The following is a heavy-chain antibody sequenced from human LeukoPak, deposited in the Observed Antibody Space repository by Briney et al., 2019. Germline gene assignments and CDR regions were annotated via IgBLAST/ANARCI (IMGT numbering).Heavy chain of an antibody. CDR2: IYYSGST. V-gene: IGHV4-4*02. CDR1: GGSISSINW. Sequence: SETLSLTCAVSGGSISSINWWSWVRQPPGKGLEWIGYIYYSGSTNYNPSLKSRVTISVDTSKNQFSLKLSSVTAADTAVYYCARGTSGWYLFNYGMDVWGQGTTVTVSS. CDR3: ARGTSGWYLFNYGMDV. D-gene: IGHD6-19*01. J-gene: IGHJ6*02.